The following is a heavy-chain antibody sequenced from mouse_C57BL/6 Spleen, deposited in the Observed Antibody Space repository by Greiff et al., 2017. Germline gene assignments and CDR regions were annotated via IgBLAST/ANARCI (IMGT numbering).Heavy chain of an antibody. CDR2: ISYDGSN. CDR3: ARDSNYVAWFAY. D-gene: IGHD2-5*01. V-gene: IGHV3-6*01. J-gene: IGHJ3*01. Sequence: EVQLQQSGPGLVKPSQSLSLTCSVTGYSITSGYYWNWIRQFPGNKLEWMGYISYDGSNNYNPSLKNRISITRDTSKNQFFLKLNSVTTEDTATYYCARDSNYVAWFAYWGQGTLVTVSA. CDR1: GYSITSGYY.